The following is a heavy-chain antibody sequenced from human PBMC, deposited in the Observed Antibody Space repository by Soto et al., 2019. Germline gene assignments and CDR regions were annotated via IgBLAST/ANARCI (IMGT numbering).Heavy chain of an antibody. CDR1: GFTFSSYG. V-gene: IGHV3-33*01. CDR2: IWYDGSNK. CDR3: ARDTARAMVRIYYGMDV. J-gene: IGHJ6*02. Sequence: QVQLVESGGGVVQPGRSLRLSCAASGFTFSSYGMHWVRQAPGKGLEWVAVIWYDGSNKYYADSVKGRFTISRDNSKNTLYLQMNSLRAEDTAVYYCARDTARAMVRIYYGMDVWGQGTTVTDSS. D-gene: IGHD3-10*01.